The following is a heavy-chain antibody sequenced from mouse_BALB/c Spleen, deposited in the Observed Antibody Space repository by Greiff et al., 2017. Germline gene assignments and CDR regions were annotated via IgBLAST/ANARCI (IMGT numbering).Heavy chain of an antibody. CDR3: ARDYYGYPYYAMDY. J-gene: IGHJ4*01. V-gene: IGHV5-6-5*01. D-gene: IGHD2-2*01. CDR1: GFTFSSYA. CDR2: ISSGGST. Sequence: EVQRVESGGGLVKPGGSLKLSCAASGFTFSSYAMSWVRQTPEKRLEWVASISSGGSTYYPDSVKGRFTISRDNARNILYLQMSSLRSEDTAMYYCARDYYGYPYYAMDYWGQGTSVTVSS.